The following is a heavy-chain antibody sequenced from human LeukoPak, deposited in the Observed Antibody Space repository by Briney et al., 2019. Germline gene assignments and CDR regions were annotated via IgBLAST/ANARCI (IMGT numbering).Heavy chain of an antibody. CDR3: AKAFYDFWTPFDY. CDR2: IRYDGSNK. J-gene: IGHJ4*02. Sequence: GGSLRLSCAASGFTFSSYGMHWVRQAPGKGLEWVAFIRYDGSNKYYADSVKGRFTISRDNSKNTLHLQMNSLRSEDAAVYYCAKAFYDFWTPFDYWGQGTLVTVSS. D-gene: IGHD3-3*01. V-gene: IGHV3-30*02. CDR1: GFTFSSYG.